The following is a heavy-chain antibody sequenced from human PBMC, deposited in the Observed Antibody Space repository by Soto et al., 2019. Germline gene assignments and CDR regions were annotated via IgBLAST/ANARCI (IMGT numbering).Heavy chain of an antibody. CDR3: ASAPLFFGSGRHDP. Sequence: QVQLVQSGAEVKKPGASVKVSCKASGYTFTSYGISWVRQAPGQGLEWMGWISAYNGNTNYAQKLQGRVTMTTDTPRSTAYRGRGSLRSDDRAVFYCASAPLFFGSGRHDPWAQGPLAPFSS. CDR1: GYTFTSYG. V-gene: IGHV1-18*01. J-gene: IGHJ5*02. CDR2: ISAYNGNT. D-gene: IGHD3-3*01.